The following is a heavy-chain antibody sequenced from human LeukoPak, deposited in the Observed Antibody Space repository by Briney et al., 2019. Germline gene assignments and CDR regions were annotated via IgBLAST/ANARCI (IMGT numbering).Heavy chain of an antibody. J-gene: IGHJ4*02. Sequence: GASVKVSCKASGYTFTGYYMHWVRQAPGQGLEWMGWINPNSGGTNYAQKFQGRVTMTRDTSISTAYMELSRLRSDDTAVYYCASSPATMIVALDYWGQGTLVTVSS. D-gene: IGHD3-22*01. V-gene: IGHV1-2*02. CDR3: ASSPATMIVALDY. CDR1: GYTFTGYY. CDR2: INPNSGGT.